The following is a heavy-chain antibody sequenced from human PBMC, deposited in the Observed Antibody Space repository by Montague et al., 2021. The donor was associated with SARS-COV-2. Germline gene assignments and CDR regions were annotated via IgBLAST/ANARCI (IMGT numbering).Heavy chain of an antibody. CDR1: RGSFSNYY. CDR2: INQGGAP. J-gene: IGHJ4*02. CDR3: AKEFGSGSINPTY. V-gene: IGHV4-34*01. Sequence: SETLSLTCAVSRGSFSNYYWTWIRQSPGKGLEWIGEINQGGAPNYTPSLKSRVTISLDTSKKQISLKLNSVTAADTAVYFCAKEFGSGSINPTYWGQGVLVTVSS. D-gene: IGHD3-10*01.